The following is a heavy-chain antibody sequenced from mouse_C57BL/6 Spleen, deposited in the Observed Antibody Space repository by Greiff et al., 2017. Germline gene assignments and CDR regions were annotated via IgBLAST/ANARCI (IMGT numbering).Heavy chain of an antibody. D-gene: IGHD1-1*01. V-gene: IGHV5-4*01. J-gene: IGHJ4*01. CDR2: ISDGGSYT. CDR3: ARSSFYGSSFYAMDY. Sequence: EVHLVESGGGLVKPGGSLKLSCAASGFTFSSYAMSWVRQTPEKRLEWVATISDGGSYTYYPDNVKGRFTISRDNAKNNLYLQMSHLKSEDTAMYYCARSSFYGSSFYAMDYWGQGTSVTVSS. CDR1: GFTFSSYA.